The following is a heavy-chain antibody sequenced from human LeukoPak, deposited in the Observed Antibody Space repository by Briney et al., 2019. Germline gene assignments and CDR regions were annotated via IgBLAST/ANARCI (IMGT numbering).Heavy chain of an antibody. J-gene: IGHJ2*01. CDR2: IIPIFGTA. Sequence: GSSVKVSCKASGGTFSSYAISWVRQAPGQGLEWMGGIIPIFGTANHAQKFQGRVTITADESTSTAYMELSSLRSEDTAVYYCASCSTSCYPSQYFDLWGRGTLVTVSS. CDR3: ASCSTSCYPSQYFDL. D-gene: IGHD2-2*01. V-gene: IGHV1-69*01. CDR1: GGTFSSYA.